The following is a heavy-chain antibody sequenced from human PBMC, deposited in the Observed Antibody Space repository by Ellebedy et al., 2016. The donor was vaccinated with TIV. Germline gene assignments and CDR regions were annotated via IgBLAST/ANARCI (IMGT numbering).Heavy chain of an antibody. V-gene: IGHV3-23*01. J-gene: IGHJ4*02. D-gene: IGHD1-26*01. Sequence: GESLKISCAASGFTFNNYAMSWVRQAPGKGLEWVSVISVGGGSTYYADSVTGRLTISRDNSKNTLYLQMNSLRAEDTAVYYCAKVSEVGATRAGFFDYWGQGTLVTVSS. CDR2: ISVGGGST. CDR3: AKVSEVGATRAGFFDY. CDR1: GFTFNNYA.